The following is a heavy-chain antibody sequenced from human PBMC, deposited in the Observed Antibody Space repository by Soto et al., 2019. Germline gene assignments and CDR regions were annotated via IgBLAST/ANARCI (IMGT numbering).Heavy chain of an antibody. CDR1: GFSSNNYV. J-gene: IGHJ4*02. CDR3: AKDWRYSSSSFFDY. Sequence: GGSLRLSCGDSGFSSNNYVMTWVRQAPGKGLEWVSTISGSGDSIYYADSVKGRFTISRDFSKSTLYLQMNSLRAEDTAVYYCAKDWRYSSSSFFDYWGQGTLVTVSS. CDR2: ISGSGDSI. V-gene: IGHV3-23*01. D-gene: IGHD6-6*01.